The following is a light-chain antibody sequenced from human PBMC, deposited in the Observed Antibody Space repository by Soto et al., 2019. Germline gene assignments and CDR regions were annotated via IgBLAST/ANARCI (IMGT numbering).Light chain of an antibody. CDR3: QQYNSYSRT. CDR2: AAS. V-gene: IGKV1-17*01. Sequence: IQLTQSPSSLSASIGDRVTITCRASQDIRNDLGWYQQKPGKAPKLLIYAASSLQSGVPSRFSGSGSGTEFTLTISSLQPDDFATYYCQQYNSYSRTFGQGTKVDIK. J-gene: IGKJ1*01. CDR1: QDIRND.